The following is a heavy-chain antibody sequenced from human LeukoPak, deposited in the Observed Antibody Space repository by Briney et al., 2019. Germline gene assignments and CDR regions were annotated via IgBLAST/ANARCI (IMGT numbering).Heavy chain of an antibody. V-gene: IGHV4-59*11. D-gene: IGHD6-6*01. CDR2: IYYSGST. J-gene: IGHJ4*02. CDR1: GGSISSHY. Sequence: SETLSLTCTVSGGSISSHYWSWIRQPPGKGLEWIGYIYYSGSTNYNPSLKSRVTISVDTSKNQFSLKLSPVTAADTAVYYCARAARRSYYVDYWGQGTLVTASS. CDR3: ARAARRSYYVDY.